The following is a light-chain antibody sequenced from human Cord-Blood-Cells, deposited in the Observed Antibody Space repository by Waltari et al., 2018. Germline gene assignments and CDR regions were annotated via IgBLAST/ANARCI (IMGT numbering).Light chain of an antibody. J-gene: IGKJ4*01. CDR3: QQRSNWPLT. Sequence: EIVLTQTPATLSSPPGETSTLTSRASQSVSSYLDWYQPKPGQPPRLLIYVASNRATGIPARFSGSGSGTDFTLTISSLEPEDFAVYYCQQRSNWPLTFGGGTKVEIK. CDR1: QSVSSY. V-gene: IGKV3-11*01. CDR2: VAS.